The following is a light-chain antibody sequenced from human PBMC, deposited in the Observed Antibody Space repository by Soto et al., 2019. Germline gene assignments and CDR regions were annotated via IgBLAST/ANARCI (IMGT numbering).Light chain of an antibody. J-gene: IGLJ2*01. CDR1: SSNIGSNT. CDR3: AAWDDSLPAVV. CDR2: SND. Sequence: QSVLTQPPSASGTPGQRVTISCSGSSSNIGSNTVNWYQQLPGTAPKLLISSNDQRPSGVPDRFSGSKSGTSASLAISGLQSDDESDYYCAAWDDSLPAVVFGGGTKLTVL. V-gene: IGLV1-44*01.